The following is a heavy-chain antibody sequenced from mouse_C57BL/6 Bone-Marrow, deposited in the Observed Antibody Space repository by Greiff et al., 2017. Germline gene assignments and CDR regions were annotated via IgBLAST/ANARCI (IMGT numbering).Heavy chain of an antibody. CDR3: ARYQDSNYYFDY. CDR2: IDPED. Sequence: EVQLQQSGAELVKPGASVKLSCTASGFNIKDYYMHWVKQRTEQGLEWIGRIDPEDGKATITADTSSNTAYLQLSSLTSEDTAVYYCARYQDSNYYFDYWGQGTTLTVSS. CDR1: GFNIKDYY. V-gene: IGHV14-2*01. J-gene: IGHJ2*01. D-gene: IGHD2-5*01.